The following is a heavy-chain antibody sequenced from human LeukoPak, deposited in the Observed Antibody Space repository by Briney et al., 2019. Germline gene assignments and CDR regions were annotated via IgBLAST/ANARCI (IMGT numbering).Heavy chain of an antibody. V-gene: IGHV3-7*01. CDR2: INEDGREE. CDR1: GFIFSNYW. J-gene: IGHJ4*02. CDR3: ARPRDY. Sequence: GGSLRLSCAASGFIFSNYWMTWVRQAPGKGLEWVANINEDGREEKYVDSVKGRFTISRDNAKNSLYLQVNSLRAEDTAVYYCARPRDYWGQGTLVTVSS.